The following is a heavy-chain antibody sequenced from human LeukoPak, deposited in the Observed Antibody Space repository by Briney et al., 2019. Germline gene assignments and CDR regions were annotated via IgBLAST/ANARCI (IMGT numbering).Heavy chain of an antibody. Sequence: SETLSLTCTVSGGSISSYYWSWIRQPPGKGQERNGYIYYSGSTNYNPSLKSRVTISVDTSKNQFSLKLSSVTAADTAVYYCARDASVAGGFDYWGQGTLVTVSS. V-gene: IGHV4-59*01. CDR2: IYYSGST. D-gene: IGHD6-19*01. J-gene: IGHJ4*02. CDR3: ARDASVAGGFDY. CDR1: GGSISSYY.